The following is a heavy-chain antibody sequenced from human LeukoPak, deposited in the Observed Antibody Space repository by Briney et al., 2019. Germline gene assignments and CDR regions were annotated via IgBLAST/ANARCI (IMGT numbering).Heavy chain of an antibody. D-gene: IGHD1-1*01. J-gene: IGHJ4*02. V-gene: IGHV3-33*06. Sequence: GGSLRLSCAASGFTFSSYGMHWVRQAPGKGLEWVAVIWYDGSNKYYADSVKGRFTISRDNSKNTLYLQMNSLGAEDTAVYYCAKDASWRAGTFLFDYWGQGTLVTVSS. CDR2: IWYDGSNK. CDR1: GFTFSSYG. CDR3: AKDASWRAGTFLFDY.